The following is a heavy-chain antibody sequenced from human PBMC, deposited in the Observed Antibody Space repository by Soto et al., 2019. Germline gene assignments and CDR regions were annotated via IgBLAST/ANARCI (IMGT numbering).Heavy chain of an antibody. D-gene: IGHD6-13*01. CDR2: ISYDGSNK. CDR3: ARDSSSWYYFDY. Sequence: ESGGGVVQPGRSLRLSCAASGFTFSSYAMHWVRQAPGKGLEWVAVISYDGSNKYYADSVKGRFTISRDNSKNTLYLQMNSLRAEDTAVYYCARDSSSWYYFDYWGQGTLVTVSS. V-gene: IGHV3-30-3*01. CDR1: GFTFSSYA. J-gene: IGHJ4*02.